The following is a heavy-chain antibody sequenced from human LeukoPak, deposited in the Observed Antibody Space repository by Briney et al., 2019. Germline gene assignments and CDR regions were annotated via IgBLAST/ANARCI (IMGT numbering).Heavy chain of an antibody. CDR3: ASAGGYYYYYGMDV. CDR2: IYYSGST. CDR1: GGSISSYY. J-gene: IGHJ6*02. D-gene: IGHD3-10*01. V-gene: IGHV4-59*01. Sequence: SETLSLTCTVSGGSISSYYWSWIRQPPGKGLEWIGYIYYSGSTNYNPSLKSRVTISVDTSKNQFSLKLSPVTAADTAVYYCASAGGYYYYYGMDVWGQGTTVTVSS.